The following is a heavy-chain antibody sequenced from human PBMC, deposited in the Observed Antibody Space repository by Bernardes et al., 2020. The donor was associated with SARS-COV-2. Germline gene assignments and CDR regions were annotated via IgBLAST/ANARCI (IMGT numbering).Heavy chain of an antibody. V-gene: IGHV3-9*01. CDR2: ISWNSGSI. J-gene: IGHJ4*02. D-gene: IGHD4-17*01. CDR3: MGTSTVTTYDY. CDR1: GFTFDDYA. Sequence: GGSLRLSCAASGFTFDDYAMHWVRQAPGKGLEWVSGISWNSGSIGYADSVKGRFTISRDNAKNSLYLQMNSLRAEDTALYYCMGTSTVTTYDYWGQGTLVTVSS.